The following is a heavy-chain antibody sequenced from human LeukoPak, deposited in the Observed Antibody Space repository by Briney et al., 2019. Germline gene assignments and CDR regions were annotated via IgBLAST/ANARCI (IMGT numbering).Heavy chain of an antibody. CDR1: GFTFSSYG. V-gene: IGHV3-33*01. D-gene: IGHD1-26*01. CDR2: IWNDGSTN. Sequence: GRSLRLSCAASGFTFSSYGMLWFRQAPGKGLAGVACIWNDGSTNYYPDSLKARFTIARDYSKNTLHLQMNSLRAEHTAVYYCARDPPYSGSYMERYTDVWGKGTTVTVSS. J-gene: IGHJ6*03. CDR3: ARDPPYSGSYMERYTDV.